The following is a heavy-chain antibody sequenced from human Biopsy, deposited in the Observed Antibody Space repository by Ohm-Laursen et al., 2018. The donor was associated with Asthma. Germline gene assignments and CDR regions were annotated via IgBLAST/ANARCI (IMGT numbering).Heavy chain of an antibody. CDR1: GFSFDNYF. J-gene: IGHJ4*02. Sequence: ASVKVSCKVSGFSFDNYFMHWVRQAPGQGLEWMGRINPNSGGTNYAQKFQGRVTMTRDTSISTAYMELSRLRSDNTAVYYCARSFVLGIPDYWGQGTLVTVSS. V-gene: IGHV1-2*06. CDR2: INPNSGGT. D-gene: IGHD2-21*01. CDR3: ARSFVLGIPDY.